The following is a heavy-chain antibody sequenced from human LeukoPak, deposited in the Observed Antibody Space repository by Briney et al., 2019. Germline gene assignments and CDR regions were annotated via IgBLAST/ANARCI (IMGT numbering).Heavy chain of an antibody. J-gene: IGHJ4*02. CDR3: ARKGHYGDYSHGRQLDYFDY. CDR1: GGSFSGYY. Sequence: SETLSLTCAVHGGSFSGYYWSWIRQPPRKGLEWIGEINHSGSTNYNPSLKSRVTISVDTSKNQFSLKLSSVTAADTAVYYCARKGHYGDYSHGRQLDYFDYWGQGTLVTVSS. CDR2: INHSGST. V-gene: IGHV4-34*01. D-gene: IGHD4-17*01.